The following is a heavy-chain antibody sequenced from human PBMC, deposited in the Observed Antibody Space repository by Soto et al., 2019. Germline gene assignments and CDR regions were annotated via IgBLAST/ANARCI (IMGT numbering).Heavy chain of an antibody. CDR3: VRTAREGAVAPHWFDR. V-gene: IGHV4-30-4*01. CDR2: VYYTGST. Sequence: LSLPCTVSGASIRSTDYYWSWIRQAPGKGLEWIGYVYYTGSTYYNPSLMSRLTISVDTSKNQFSLKLTSVTAAETAVYYCVRTAREGAVAPHWFDRWGQGTQVTVSS. CDR1: GASIRSTDYY. D-gene: IGHD2-21*02. J-gene: IGHJ5*02.